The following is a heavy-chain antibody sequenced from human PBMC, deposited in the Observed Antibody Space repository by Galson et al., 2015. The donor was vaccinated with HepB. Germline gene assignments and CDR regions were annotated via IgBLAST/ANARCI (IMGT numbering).Heavy chain of an antibody. CDR2: INTNTGNP. CDR1: GYTFTSYG. J-gene: IGHJ6*01. Sequence: SVKVSCKASGYTFTSYGMNWVRQAPGQGLEWMGWINTNTGNPTYAQGFTGRFVFSLDTSVSMAYLQITSLKAEDTAVYYCARAHLDYYYYGMDVWGQGTTVTVSS. V-gene: IGHV7-4-1*04. CDR3: ARAHLDYYYYGMDV.